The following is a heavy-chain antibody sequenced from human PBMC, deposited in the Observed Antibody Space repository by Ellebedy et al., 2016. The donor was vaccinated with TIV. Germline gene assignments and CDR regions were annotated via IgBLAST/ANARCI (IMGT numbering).Heavy chain of an antibody. CDR2: FYPGGST. Sequence: SETLSLTCNVSGYSISSGSSWACFRQPPGKGLEWIGSFYPGGSTYYSPSLKRRVTLSVDTSKNQFSLKLSSVTAADTAVYYCSTPNSNGPIADTCDVWGQGTMVTVSS. J-gene: IGHJ3*01. CDR3: STPNSNGPIADTCDV. V-gene: IGHV4-38-2*02. D-gene: IGHD3-22*01. CDR1: GYSISSGSS.